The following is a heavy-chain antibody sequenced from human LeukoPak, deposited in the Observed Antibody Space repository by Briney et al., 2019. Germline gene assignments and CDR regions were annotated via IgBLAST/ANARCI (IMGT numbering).Heavy chain of an antibody. CDR1: GFTFSSYS. V-gene: IGHV3-48*01. J-gene: IGHJ6*03. CDR2: ISSSSSTI. D-gene: IGHD3-10*01. CDR3: ASGAPPAYYYYYMDV. Sequence: GGSLRLSCAAFGFTFSSYSMNWVRQAPGKGLEWVSYISSSSSTIYYADSVKGRFTISRDNAKNSLYLQMNSLRAEDTAVYYCASGAPPAYYYYYMDVWGKGTTVTVSS.